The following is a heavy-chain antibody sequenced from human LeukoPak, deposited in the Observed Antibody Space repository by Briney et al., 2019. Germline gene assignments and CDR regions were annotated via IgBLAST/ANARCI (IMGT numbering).Heavy chain of an antibody. V-gene: IGHV1-18*01. J-gene: IGHJ4*02. CDR1: GYTFTSYG. Sequence: ASVKVSCKSSGYTFTSYGISWVRQAPGQGLEWMGWISAYNGNTNYAQKLQGRVTMTTDTSTSTAYMELRSLRSDDTAVYYCARDSASVAGSLFDYWGQGTLVTVSS. D-gene: IGHD6-19*01. CDR2: ISAYNGNT. CDR3: ARDSASVAGSLFDY.